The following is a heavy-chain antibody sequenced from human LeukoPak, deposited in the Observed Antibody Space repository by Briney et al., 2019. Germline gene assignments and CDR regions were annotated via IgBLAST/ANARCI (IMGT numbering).Heavy chain of an antibody. J-gene: IGHJ4*02. CDR2: ITSSSST. D-gene: IGHD3-3*01. V-gene: IGHV3-21*01. CDR3: ARVGFYDFWSGTNFFDY. CDR1: GFTFSSYS. Sequence: GGSLRLSCAASGFTFSSYSVNWVRQAPGKGLEWVSSITSSSSTYYSDSAKGRFTISRDNAKNSLYLQMNSLRVEDTAVYYCARVGFYDFWSGTNFFDYWGQGTLVTVSS.